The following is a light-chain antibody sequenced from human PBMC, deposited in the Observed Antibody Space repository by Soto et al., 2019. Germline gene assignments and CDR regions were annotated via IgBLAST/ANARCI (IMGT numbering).Light chain of an antibody. CDR2: AAS. J-gene: IGKJ1*01. Sequence: IKMSQSPSTLSASVGDRVTITCRASQSISSWLAWYQQKPGKAPKLLIYAASSLQSGVPSRFSGSGSGTDFTLTISSLQPEDFATYYCQQSFSTLWTFGQGTKVDIK. CDR1: QSISSW. CDR3: QQSFSTLWT. V-gene: IGKV1-39*01.